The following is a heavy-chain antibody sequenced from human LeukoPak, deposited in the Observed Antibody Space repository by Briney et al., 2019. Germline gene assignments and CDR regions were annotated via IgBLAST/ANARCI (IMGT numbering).Heavy chain of an antibody. Sequence: GESLKISCQGSGSRFTSYWISWVRQLPGEGLEWMGRIDPSDSDTNYSPSFQGHFTISADKSISTAYLQWSSLKASDTAMYFCARHVNWRSGQSWFDPWGQGTLVTVSS. D-gene: IGHD3-10*01. J-gene: IGHJ5*02. CDR2: IDPSDSDT. CDR3: ARHVNWRSGQSWFDP. CDR1: GSRFTSYW. V-gene: IGHV5-10-1*01.